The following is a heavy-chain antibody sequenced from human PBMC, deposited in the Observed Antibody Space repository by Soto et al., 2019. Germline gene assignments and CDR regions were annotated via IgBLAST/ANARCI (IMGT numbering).Heavy chain of an antibody. J-gene: IGHJ6*02. CDR2: IRSKAYGGTT. CDR1: GFTFGDYA. D-gene: IGHD2-21*02. CDR3: TPQVWVTTIAVMDV. V-gene: IGHV3-49*04. Sequence: PGGSLRLSCTASGFTFGDYAMSWVRQAPGKGLEWVGFIRSKAYGGTTEYAASVKGRFTISRDDSKSIAYLQMNSLKTEDTAVYYCTPQVWVTTIAVMDVWGQGTTVTVSS.